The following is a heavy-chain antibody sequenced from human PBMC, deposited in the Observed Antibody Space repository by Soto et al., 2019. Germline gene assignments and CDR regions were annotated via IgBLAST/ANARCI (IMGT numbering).Heavy chain of an antibody. CDR2: INHIGST. CDR1: GGSFSGYY. J-gene: IGHJ4*02. Sequence: SETLSLTCAVYGGSFSGYYWSWIRQPPGKGLEWIGEINHIGSTNYNPSLKSRVTISVDTSKNQFSLKLSSVTAADTAVYYCASRGYSYGYSFDYWGQGTLVTVSS. CDR3: ASRGYSYGYSFDY. D-gene: IGHD5-18*01. V-gene: IGHV4-34*01.